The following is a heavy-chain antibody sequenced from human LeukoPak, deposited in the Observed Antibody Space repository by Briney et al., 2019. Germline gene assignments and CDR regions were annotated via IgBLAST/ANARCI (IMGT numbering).Heavy chain of an antibody. D-gene: IGHD2-2*01. V-gene: IGHV1-69*06. J-gene: IGHJ6*04. CDR3: ARSFLVPAAIDYYGMDV. Sequence: SVKLSCKASGGTFSSYAISWVRQAPGQGLEWMGGIIPIFGTANYAQKFQGRVTITADKSTSTAYTELSSLRSEDTAVYYCARSFLVPAAIDYYGMDVWGKGTTVTVSS. CDR2: IIPIFGTA. CDR1: GGTFSSYA.